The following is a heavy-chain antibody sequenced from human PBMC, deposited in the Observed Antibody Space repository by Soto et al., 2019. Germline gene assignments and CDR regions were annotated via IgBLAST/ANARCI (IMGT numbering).Heavy chain of an antibody. CDR2: IWYDGSKR. V-gene: IGHV3-33*01. D-gene: IGHD6-19*01. Sequence: GGSLRLSCAASGFTFSTHGMHWVRQAPGKGLEWVAIIWYDGSKRYYADSLKGRFTVSRDNSKNTLFLQMNSLRAEDTAVYYRARSIAVAANYYYGMDVWGQGTTVTVSS. CDR3: ARSIAVAANYYYGMDV. CDR1: GFTFSTHG. J-gene: IGHJ6*02.